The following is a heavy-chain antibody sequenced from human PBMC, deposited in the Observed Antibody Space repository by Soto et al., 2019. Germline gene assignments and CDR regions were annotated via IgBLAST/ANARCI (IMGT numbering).Heavy chain of an antibody. CDR1: GYTFTAYY. V-gene: IGHV1-2*02. Sequence: QVHLVQSGAEVREPGASVKVSCKTSGYTFTAYYIHWVRQATGQGLEWMGWVNPKSGGTEFSRRFRGRGSMTSDTSSSTAYMNVGRLTSDYTAVYYCARSGEGWAQLANWGQGHLVTASS. J-gene: IGHJ4*02. CDR2: VNPKSGGT. CDR3: ARSGEGWAQLAN.